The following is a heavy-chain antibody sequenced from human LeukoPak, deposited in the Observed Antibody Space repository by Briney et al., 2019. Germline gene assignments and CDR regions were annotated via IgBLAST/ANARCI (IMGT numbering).Heavy chain of an antibody. V-gene: IGHV3-48*04. J-gene: IGHJ4*02. CDR3: ARDYGGWHYFDY. Sequence: GGSLRLSCAASGFTFSDYSMNWVRQAPGKGLEWVSYISDGSSTIYYADSVKGRFTISRDNSKNSLYLQMSSLRAEDTAVYYCARDYGGWHYFDYWGQGTLVTVSS. CDR1: GFTFSDYS. CDR2: ISDGSSTI. D-gene: IGHD6-19*01.